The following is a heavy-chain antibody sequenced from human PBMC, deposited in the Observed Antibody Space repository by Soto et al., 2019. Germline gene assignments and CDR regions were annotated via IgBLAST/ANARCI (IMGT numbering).Heavy chain of an antibody. CDR1: GFTFSSYS. CDR3: ARVTNQDYHYYYLDV. Sequence: PGGSLRLSCAASGFTFSSYSMNWVRQAPGKGLEWVSYISSSSSTIYYADSVKGRFTISRDNAKNSLYLQMNSLRAEDTAVYYCARVTNQDYHYYYLDVWGKGTTVTVSS. J-gene: IGHJ6*03. CDR2: ISSSSSTI. V-gene: IGHV3-48*01.